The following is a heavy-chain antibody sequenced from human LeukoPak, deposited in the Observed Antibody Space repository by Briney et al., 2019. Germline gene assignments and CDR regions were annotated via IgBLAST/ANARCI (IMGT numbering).Heavy chain of an antibody. V-gene: IGHV3-48*03. J-gene: IGHJ4*02. D-gene: IGHD3/OR15-3a*01. Sequence: HPGGSLRLSCAASGFTFSSYEMNWVRQAPGKGLEWVSYISRSGSTMYYADPVKGRFTISRDNAKNSLYLQMNSLRAEDTAVYYCAREWTLTYWGQGTLVTVSS. CDR2: ISRSGSTM. CDR1: GFTFSSYE. CDR3: AREWTLTY.